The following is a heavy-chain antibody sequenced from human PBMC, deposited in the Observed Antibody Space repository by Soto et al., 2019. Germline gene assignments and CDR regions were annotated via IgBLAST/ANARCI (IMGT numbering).Heavy chain of an antibody. J-gene: IGHJ4*02. CDR3: ARDSGAYQPLDS. CDR2: IYYDGSN. Sequence: QVQLQESGPGLVKPSETLSLTCTVSGGSVSSGNYSWSWIRQPPGKGQEGIGNIYYDGSNYYTPSLKSRVTMSADTTHTPFTLELNSVTAAETAVYYCARDSGAYQPLDSRAQGPLATASS. CDR1: GGSVSSGNYS. D-gene: IGHD1-26*01. V-gene: IGHV4-61*01.